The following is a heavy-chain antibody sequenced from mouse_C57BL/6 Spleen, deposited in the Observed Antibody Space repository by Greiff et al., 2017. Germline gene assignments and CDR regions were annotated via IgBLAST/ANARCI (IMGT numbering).Heavy chain of an antibody. CDR2: MYPRDGST. D-gene: IGHD3-2*02. J-gene: IGHJ2*01. CDR3: AQTAQADFDY. CDR1: GYTFTSYD. Sequence: QVQLQQSGPELVKPGASVKLSCKASGYTFTSYDINWVKQRPGQGLEWIGLMYPRDGSTKYNEKFKGKATLTVATASSTAYMELHSLTSEDAAVYFCAQTAQADFDYWGQGTTLTVSS. V-gene: IGHV1-85*01.